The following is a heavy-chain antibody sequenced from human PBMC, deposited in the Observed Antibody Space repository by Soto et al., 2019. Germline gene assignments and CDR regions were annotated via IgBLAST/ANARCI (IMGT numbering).Heavy chain of an antibody. D-gene: IGHD6-13*01. J-gene: IGHJ6*01. Sequence: QVQLVESGGGVVQPGRSLRLSCAASGFTFSSYAMHWVRQAPGKGLEWVAVISYDGSNTYYADSVKGRFTISRDNSKNTLYLQMNSLRAEDTAVYYCARDLGAYSSSGRYYYGMDVW. CDR3: ARDLGAYSSSGRYYYGMDV. CDR2: ISYDGSNT. V-gene: IGHV3-30-3*01. CDR1: GFTFSSYA.